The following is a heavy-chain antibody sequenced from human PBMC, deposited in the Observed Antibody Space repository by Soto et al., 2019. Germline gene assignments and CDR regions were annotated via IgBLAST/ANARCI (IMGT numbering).Heavy chain of an antibody. CDR1: GYTLTELS. Sequence: ASVKVSCKVSGYTLTELSMHWVRQAPGKGLEWMGGFDPEDGETIYAQKFQGRVTMTEDTSTDTAYMELSSLRSEDTAVYYCATMVYERMGYYYYMDVWGKATTVTVSS. CDR2: FDPEDGET. CDR3: ATMVYERMGYYYYMDV. D-gene: IGHD2-8*01. J-gene: IGHJ6*03. V-gene: IGHV1-24*01.